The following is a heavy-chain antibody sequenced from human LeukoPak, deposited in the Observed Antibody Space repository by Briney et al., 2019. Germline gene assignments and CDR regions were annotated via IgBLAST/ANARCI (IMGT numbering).Heavy chain of an antibody. CDR3: AEGGGYYYYGMDV. CDR2: INHSGST. CDR1: GGSISSYY. V-gene: IGHV4-34*01. J-gene: IGHJ6*02. D-gene: IGHD2-15*01. Sequence: SETLSLTCTVSGGSISSYYWSWIRQPPGKGLEWIEEINHSGSTNYNPSLKSRVTISVDTSKNQFSLKLSSVTAADTAVYYCAEGGGYYYYGMDVWGQGTTVTVSS.